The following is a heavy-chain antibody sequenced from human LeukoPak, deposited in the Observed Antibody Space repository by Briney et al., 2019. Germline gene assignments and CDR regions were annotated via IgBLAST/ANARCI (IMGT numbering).Heavy chain of an antibody. Sequence: SETLSLTCAVYGGSLSGYYWSWIRQSPGKGLEWIGEINHTGSTNYNPSLKSRVTISVDASKNQFSLKLSSVTAADTAVYYCARAKRAYGFPYDYWGQGTLVTVSS. V-gene: IGHV4-34*01. CDR3: ARAKRAYGFPYDY. CDR2: INHTGST. CDR1: GGSLSGYY. D-gene: IGHD3-3*01. J-gene: IGHJ4*02.